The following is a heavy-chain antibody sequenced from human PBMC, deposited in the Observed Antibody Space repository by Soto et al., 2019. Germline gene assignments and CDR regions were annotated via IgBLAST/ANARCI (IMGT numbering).Heavy chain of an antibody. D-gene: IGHD3-22*01. V-gene: IGHV1-18*04. CDR1: GYTFTSYG. CDR3: ARDYYDSSGSREKDPYGMDV. Sequence: ASVKVSCKASGYTFTSYGISWVRQAPGQGLEWMGWISAYNGNTNYAQKLQGRVTMTTDTSTSTAYMELRSLRSDDTAVYYCARDYYDSSGSREKDPYGMDVWGQGTTVTVSS. J-gene: IGHJ6*02. CDR2: ISAYNGNT.